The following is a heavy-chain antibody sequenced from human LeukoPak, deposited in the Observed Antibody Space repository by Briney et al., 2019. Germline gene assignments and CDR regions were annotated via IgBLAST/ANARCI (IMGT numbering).Heavy chain of an antibody. Sequence: SVKVSCKASGGTCSSYAISWVRQAPGQGLEWMGGIIPIFGTANYAQKFQGRVTITADKSTSTAYMELSSLRSEDTAVYYCARARSSSSHYYYYYYMDVWGKGTTVTVSS. J-gene: IGHJ6*03. D-gene: IGHD6-6*01. V-gene: IGHV1-69*06. CDR1: GGTCSSYA. CDR3: ARARSSSSHYYYYYYMDV. CDR2: IIPIFGTA.